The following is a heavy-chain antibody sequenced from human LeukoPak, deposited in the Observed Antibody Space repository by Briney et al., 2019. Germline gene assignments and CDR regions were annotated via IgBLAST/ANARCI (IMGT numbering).Heavy chain of an antibody. CDR1: GFTFSTYS. V-gene: IGHV3-21*01. J-gene: IGHJ5*02. D-gene: IGHD6-13*01. CDR2: ISSSGNYI. CDR3: ARGTYSSIWYVNWFDP. Sequence: GGSLRLSCAASGFTFSTYSMNWVGQAPGKGLDWVSSISSSGNYIYYADSVKGRFTISRDNTKNSLYLQMNSLRAEDTAVYYCARGTYSSIWYVNWFDPWGQGTLVTVSS.